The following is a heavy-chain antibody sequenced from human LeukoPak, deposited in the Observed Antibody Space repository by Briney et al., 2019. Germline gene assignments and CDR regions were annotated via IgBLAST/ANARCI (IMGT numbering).Heavy chain of an antibody. D-gene: IGHD3-22*01. J-gene: IGHJ4*02. Sequence: GGSLRLSCAASGFTFSSYAMSWVRQAPGKGLEWVSVISGSGGNTYYADSVKGRFTISRDNSKNTLYLQMSSLRAEDTAVYYCAKEVSYYDSSGSLDYWGQGALVTVSS. CDR1: GFTFSSYA. V-gene: IGHV3-23*01. CDR2: ISGSGGNT. CDR3: AKEVSYYDSSGSLDY.